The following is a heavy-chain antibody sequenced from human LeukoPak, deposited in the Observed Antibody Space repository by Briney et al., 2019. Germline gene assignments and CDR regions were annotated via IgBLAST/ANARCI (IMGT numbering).Heavy chain of an antibody. CDR2: IYYSGST. D-gene: IGHD5-24*01. Sequence: SETLSLTCTVSGGSISSHYWSWIRQPPGKGLEWIGYIYYSGSTNYNPSLKSRATISVDASKNQFSLKLSSVTAADTAVYYCARVSEMATSYYFDYWGQGTLVTVSS. J-gene: IGHJ4*02. CDR3: ARVSEMATSYYFDY. V-gene: IGHV4-59*11. CDR1: GGSISSHY.